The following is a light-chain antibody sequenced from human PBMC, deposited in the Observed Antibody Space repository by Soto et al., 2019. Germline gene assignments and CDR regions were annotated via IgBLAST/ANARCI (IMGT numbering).Light chain of an antibody. J-gene: IGKJ1*01. CDR3: QQYDTYLRT. Sequence: GDRVTITCRASQSVSSRLAWYQQKPGKAPKFLIYDASSLESGVPSRFSGSGSGTEFTLTISSLQPDDFATYYCQQYDTYLRTFGQGTKVDIK. CDR1: QSVSSR. V-gene: IGKV1-5*01. CDR2: DAS.